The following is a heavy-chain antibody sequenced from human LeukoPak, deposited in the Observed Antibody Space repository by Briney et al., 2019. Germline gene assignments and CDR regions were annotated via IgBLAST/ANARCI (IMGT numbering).Heavy chain of an antibody. Sequence: SETLSLTCAVYGGSFSGYYWSWIRQPPGKGLEWIGEINHSGSTNYNPSLKGRVTISVDTSKNQFSLKLSSVTAADTAVYYCARVYGDNYDFWSGYYSPIYYGMDVWGQGTTVTVSS. CDR3: ARVYGDNYDFWSGYYSPIYYGMDV. CDR1: GGSFSGYY. D-gene: IGHD3-3*01. J-gene: IGHJ6*02. V-gene: IGHV4-34*01. CDR2: INHSGST.